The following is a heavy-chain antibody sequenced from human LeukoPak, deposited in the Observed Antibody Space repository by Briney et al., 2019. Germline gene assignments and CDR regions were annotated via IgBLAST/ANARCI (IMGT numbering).Heavy chain of an antibody. CDR1: GFTFSDYY. CDR2: ISRSGSTI. D-gene: IGHD1-1*01. V-gene: IGHV3-11*04. J-gene: IGHJ4*02. Sequence: GGSLRLSCAASGFTFSDYYMSWIRQAPGKGLEWVSYISRSGSTIYYADPVKGRFTISRDNAKNSLYLQMNSLRAEDTAVYYCATYNWNDQDYFDYWGQGTLVTVSS. CDR3: ATYNWNDQDYFDY.